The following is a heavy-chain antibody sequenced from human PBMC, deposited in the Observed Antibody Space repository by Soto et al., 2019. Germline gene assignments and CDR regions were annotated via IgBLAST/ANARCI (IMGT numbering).Heavy chain of an antibody. CDR3: TPLALKYSSGWYEFSD. V-gene: IGHV3-15*07. J-gene: IGHJ4*02. CDR1: GFTFSNVW. D-gene: IGHD6-19*01. Sequence: EVQLVESGGGLVKPGGSLRLSCAASGFTFSNVWMNWVRQAPGKGLEWVGRIKSKTDGGTTDYAAPVKGRFTTSRDDSKNTLSLQMNSLKTEDTAVYYCTPLALKYSSGWYEFSDWGQGTLVTVSS. CDR2: IKSKTDGGTT.